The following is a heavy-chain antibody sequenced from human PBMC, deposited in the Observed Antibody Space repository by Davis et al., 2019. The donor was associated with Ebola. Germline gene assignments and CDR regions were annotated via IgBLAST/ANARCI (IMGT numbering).Heavy chain of an antibody. CDR3: SFTTPDAFDI. V-gene: IGHV3-73*01. CDR2: IRSRANNYAT. CDR1: GFTFSSYA. D-gene: IGHD1-14*01. J-gene: IGHJ3*02. Sequence: GSLRLSCAASGFTFSSYAMSWVRQASGKGLEWVGRIRSRANNYATTYAESVKGRFTISRDDSKNTAFLQMNSLKTEDTAVYYCSFTTPDAFDIWGQGTMVTVSS.